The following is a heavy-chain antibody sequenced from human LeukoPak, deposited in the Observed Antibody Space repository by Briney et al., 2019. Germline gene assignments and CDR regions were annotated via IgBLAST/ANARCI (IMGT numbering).Heavy chain of an antibody. V-gene: IGHV3-7*01. Sequence: PGGSLRLSCAASGFTFSDFWMSWVRQAPGKGLEWVANIKQDGSEKYYLDSVKGRSTISRDNAKNSLYLQVNSLRAEDTAVYYCARDKIGGPTLLDYWGQGTLVTVSS. CDR2: IKQDGSEK. CDR3: ARDKIGGPTLLDY. J-gene: IGHJ4*02. CDR1: GFTFSDFW. D-gene: IGHD3-16*01.